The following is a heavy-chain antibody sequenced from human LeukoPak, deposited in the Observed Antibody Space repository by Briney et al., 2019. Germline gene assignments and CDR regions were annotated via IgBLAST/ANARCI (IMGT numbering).Heavy chain of an antibody. Sequence: PSETLSLTCPVSGGSLNSYYWSWIRQPPGKGLAWIGYIYYSGSTNYNPSLKSRVTISVDTSKNQFSLKLSSVTAADTAVYYCARGRGGGGSSNNWFDPWGQGTLVTVSS. CDR2: IYYSGST. D-gene: IGHD2-15*01. CDR1: GGSLNSYY. V-gene: IGHV4-59*01. J-gene: IGHJ5*02. CDR3: ARGRGGGGSSNNWFDP.